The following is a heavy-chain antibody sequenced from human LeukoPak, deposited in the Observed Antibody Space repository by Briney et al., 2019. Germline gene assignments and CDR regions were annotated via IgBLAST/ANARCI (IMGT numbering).Heavy chain of an antibody. Sequence: ASVKVSCKASGYTFTSYDINWVRQATGRGLEWMGGMNPNSGNTGYAQKFQGRVTMTRNTSISTAYMELSSLRSEDTAVYYCARGWVVDYYYYYGMDVWGQGTTVTVSS. CDR2: MNPNSGNT. CDR3: ARGWVVDYYYYYGMDV. D-gene: IGHD2-2*01. J-gene: IGHJ6*02. CDR1: GYTFTSYD. V-gene: IGHV1-8*01.